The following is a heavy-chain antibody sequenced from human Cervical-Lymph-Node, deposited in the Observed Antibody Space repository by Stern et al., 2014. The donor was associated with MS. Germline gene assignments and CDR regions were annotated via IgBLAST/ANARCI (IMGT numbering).Heavy chain of an antibody. V-gene: IGHV3-9*01. CDR2: ISWSGTKI. Sequence: EVQLVESGGGLVQPGRSLRLSCAAAGFAFDDYAMHWVRPAPGKGLEWVSGISWSGTKIGYADSVKGRFTISRDNAKNSLFLQMNNLRAEDTALYYCATANYEFGYHGMDVWGQGTAVTVS. D-gene: IGHD3-3*01. CDR3: ATANYEFGYHGMDV. CDR1: GFAFDDYA. J-gene: IGHJ6*02.